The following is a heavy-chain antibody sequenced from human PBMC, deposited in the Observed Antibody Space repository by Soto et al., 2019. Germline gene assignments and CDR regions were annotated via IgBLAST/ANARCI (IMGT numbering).Heavy chain of an antibody. Sequence: QVQLQESGPGLVKPSQTLSLTCTVSGGSISSGDYYWSWIRQPPGKGLEWIGYIYYSGSTYYNPSHKSRVTISVDTSKNQFSRKLSSVTAADTAVYYCAGVQGAYYYGSGSGNWFDPWGQGTLVTVSS. V-gene: IGHV4-30-4*01. J-gene: IGHJ5*02. CDR2: IYYSGST. CDR1: GGSISSGDYY. CDR3: AGVQGAYYYGSGSGNWFDP. D-gene: IGHD3-10*01.